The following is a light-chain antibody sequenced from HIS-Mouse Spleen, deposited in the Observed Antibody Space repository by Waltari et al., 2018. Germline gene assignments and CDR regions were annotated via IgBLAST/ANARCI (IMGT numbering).Light chain of an antibody. CDR1: QGISSY. J-gene: IGKJ1*01. V-gene: IGKV1-9*01. CDR3: QQLNSYPPT. Sequence: DIQLTQSPSFLSASVGDRVTITCRASQGISSYLAWYQQKPGKAPKLLIYAASTLQSVVPSSFRGSGSGTEFTLTISSLQPEDFATYYCQQLNSYPPTFGQGTKVEIK. CDR2: AAS.